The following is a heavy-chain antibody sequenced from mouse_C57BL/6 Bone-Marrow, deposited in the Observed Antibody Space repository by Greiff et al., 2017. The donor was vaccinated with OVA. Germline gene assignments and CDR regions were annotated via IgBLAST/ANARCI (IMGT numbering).Heavy chain of an antibody. CDR1: GFTFSSYG. D-gene: IGHD4-1*01. V-gene: IGHV5-6*01. CDR3: ARHEWRGGTRFAY. Sequence: EVKLVESGGDLVKPGGSLKLSCAASGFTFSSYGMSWVRQTPDKRLEWVATISSGGSYTYYPDSVKGRFTISRDNAKNTLYLQMSSLKSEDTAMYYCARHEWRGGTRFAYWGQGTLVTVSA. J-gene: IGHJ3*01. CDR2: ISSGGSYT.